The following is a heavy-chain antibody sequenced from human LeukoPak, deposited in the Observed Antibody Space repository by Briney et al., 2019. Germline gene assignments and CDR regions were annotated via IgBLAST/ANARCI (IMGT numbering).Heavy chain of an antibody. CDR2: ISSSGSTI. CDR1: GFTFSDYY. V-gene: IGHV3-11*04. J-gene: IGHJ3*02. CDR3: ATPKRITMTVPDAFDI. D-gene: IGHD3-22*01. Sequence: GGSLRLSCAASGFTFSDYYMSWIRQAPGKGLEWVSYISSSGSTIYYADSVKGRFTISRDNAKNSLYLQMNSLRAEDTAVYYCATPKRITMTVPDAFDIWGQGTMVTVSS.